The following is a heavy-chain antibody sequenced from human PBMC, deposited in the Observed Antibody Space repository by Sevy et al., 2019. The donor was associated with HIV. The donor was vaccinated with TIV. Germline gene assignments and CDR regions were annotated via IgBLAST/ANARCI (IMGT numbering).Heavy chain of an antibody. CDR1: GFTFSNYW. CDR3: ARDKGQGWFDP. Sequence: GGSLRLSCAASGFTFSNYWMSWVRQAPGKGLEWVANIKQDGSEKYYVDAVKGGLTISRDNAKNSLSLQMNSLRAGDTAMYYCARDKGQGWFDPWGQGTLVTVSS. J-gene: IGHJ5*02. V-gene: IGHV3-7*01. CDR2: IKQDGSEK.